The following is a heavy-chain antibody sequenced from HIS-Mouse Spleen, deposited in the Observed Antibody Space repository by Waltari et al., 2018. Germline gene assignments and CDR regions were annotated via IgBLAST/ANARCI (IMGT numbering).Heavy chain of an antibody. CDR2: IYRGGLT. D-gene: IGHD7-27*01. Sequence: EVQLVESGGGLVQPGGSLRLSCAASGFTVGSNYMSWVRQAPGKGLEWVSVIYRGGLTYYPDSVKGRFTISRDNSKNTLYLQLNSLRAEDTAVYYCARSNWYFDYWGQGTLVTVSS. CDR1: GFTVGSNY. J-gene: IGHJ4*02. CDR3: ARSNWYFDY. V-gene: IGHV3-66*01.